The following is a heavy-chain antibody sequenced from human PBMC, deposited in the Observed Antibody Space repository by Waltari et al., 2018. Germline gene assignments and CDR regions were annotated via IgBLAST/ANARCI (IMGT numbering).Heavy chain of an antibody. Sequence: EVQLVESGGGLIQPGGSLRLSCAASGFTVSTTSMNWVRQAPGKGLEWVSVISRDGTHYADSVKGRFTISRDNSKNTVYLQMNTLRAEDTALYYCARDVTGYYYFDLWGRGTLVTVSS. CDR3: ARDVTGYYYFDL. D-gene: IGHD3-16*01. CDR1: GFTVSTTS. V-gene: IGHV3-53*01. J-gene: IGHJ2*01. CDR2: ISRDGT.